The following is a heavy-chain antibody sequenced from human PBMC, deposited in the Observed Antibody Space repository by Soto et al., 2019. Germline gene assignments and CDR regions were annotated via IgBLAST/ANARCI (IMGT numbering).Heavy chain of an antibody. Sequence: PGESLKISCKGSGYSFTSYWISWVRQMPGKGLEWMGRIDPSDSYTNYSPSFQGHVTISADKSISTAYLQWSSLKASDTAMYYCARHMKVPAAPDYYYYGMDVWGQGTTVTVSS. CDR1: GYSFTSYW. V-gene: IGHV5-10-1*01. D-gene: IGHD2-2*01. CDR2: IDPSDSYT. J-gene: IGHJ6*02. CDR3: ARHMKVPAAPDYYYYGMDV.